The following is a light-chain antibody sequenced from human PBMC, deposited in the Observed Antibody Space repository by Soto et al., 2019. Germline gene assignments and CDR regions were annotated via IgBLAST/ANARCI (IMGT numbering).Light chain of an antibody. CDR1: QPMNNR. CDR2: RAS. J-gene: IGKJ4*01. V-gene: IGKV1-16*01. Sequence: DDQVCMSLTLVSPXVGDXATIXXRASQPMNNRLAWCQEKPGKPPKSLIYRASYLKSGVPSRFRGSGSGTLFTLAITSLQPEDFGTYYCHDYDCYPLTFIGGTKVDVK. CDR3: HDYDCYPLT.